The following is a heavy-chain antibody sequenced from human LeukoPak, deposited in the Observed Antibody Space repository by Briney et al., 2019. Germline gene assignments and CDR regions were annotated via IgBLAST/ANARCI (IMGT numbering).Heavy chain of an antibody. V-gene: IGHV4-61*02. CDR2: IYPLETT. Sequence: SETLSLTCTVSGDSVNSGAYYWSWLRQPAGKEPEWIGRIYPLETTNYNPSLKSRVAISVDTSKNQFSLKLSSVTAADTAVYYCARHRRVVRGVAYYYYYMDVWGKGTTVTVSS. D-gene: IGHD3-10*01. J-gene: IGHJ6*03. CDR3: ARHRRVVRGVAYYYYYMDV. CDR1: GDSVNSGAYY.